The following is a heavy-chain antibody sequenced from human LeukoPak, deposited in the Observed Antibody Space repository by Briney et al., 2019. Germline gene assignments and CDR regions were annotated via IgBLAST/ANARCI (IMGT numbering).Heavy chain of an antibody. V-gene: IGHV1-2*02. CDR3: ARNMVRGGKGYYGMDV. CDR2: INPNSGGT. CDR1: GYTFTGYY. J-gene: IGHJ6*02. D-gene: IGHD3-10*01. Sequence: ASVTVSCKASGYTFTGYYMHWVRQTPGQGLEWMGWINPNSGGTNYAQKFQGRVTMTRDTSISTAYMELSRLRSDDTAVYYCARNMVRGGKGYYGMDVWGQGTTVTVSS.